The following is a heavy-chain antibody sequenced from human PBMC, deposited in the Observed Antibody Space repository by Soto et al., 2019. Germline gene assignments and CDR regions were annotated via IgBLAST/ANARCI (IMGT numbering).Heavy chain of an antibody. CDR2: VWYDGGNN. V-gene: IGHV3-33*01. J-gene: IGHJ6*02. Sequence: QVHLVEPGAGGVQPGRSLTLSCAPSGLTFSSYGMHWVTKPPARGLEWVELVWYDGGNNYYEDSVKGRFTISRDNSKNTLYLQMNSLRDEDTAVYYCVRAAGYSGNDYVYYYGMDVWCQGTTVTVSS. CDR3: VRAAGYSGNDYVYYYGMDV. D-gene: IGHD5-12*01. CDR1: GLTFSSYG.